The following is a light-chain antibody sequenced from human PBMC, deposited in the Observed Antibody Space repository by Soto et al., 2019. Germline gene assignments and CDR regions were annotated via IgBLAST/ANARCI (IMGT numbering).Light chain of an antibody. CDR1: SSDVGGYHY. V-gene: IGLV2-14*01. CDR2: EVS. Sequence: QSALTPHASVSGSPGQSITISCTGTSSDVGGYHYVSWFQHHPGKAPKLIIYEVSYRPSGVSARFSGSKSGDTASLTISGLQAEDESDYYCSSFTTTVTSYVFGTGTKLTVL. J-gene: IGLJ1*01. CDR3: SSFTTTVTSYV.